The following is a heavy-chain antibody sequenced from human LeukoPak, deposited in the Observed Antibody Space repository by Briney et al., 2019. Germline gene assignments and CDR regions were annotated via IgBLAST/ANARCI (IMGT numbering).Heavy chain of an antibody. CDR2: ISGSGGST. J-gene: IGHJ4*02. V-gene: IGHV3-23*01. CDR3: AKDRLSYYDFWSGYPYYFDY. D-gene: IGHD3-3*01. CDR1: GVTFSSYA. Sequence: GGSLRLSCAASGVTFSSYAMSWVRQAPGKGLEWVSAISGSGGSTYYAASVKGRFTISRDNSKNTLYLQMNSLRAEDTAVYYCAKDRLSYYDFWSGYPYYFDYWGQGTLVTVSS.